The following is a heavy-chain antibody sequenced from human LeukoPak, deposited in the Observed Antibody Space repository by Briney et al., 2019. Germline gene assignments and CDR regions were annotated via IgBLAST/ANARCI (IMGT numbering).Heavy chain of an antibody. D-gene: IGHD6-19*01. J-gene: IGHJ4*02. Sequence: SETLSLTCTVSGGSISSGSYYWSWIRQPAGKGLEWIGRIYTSGSTNYNPSLKSRVTISVDTSKNQFSLKLSSVTAADTAVYYCAGMSSGYSSGWYLGYYFDYWGQGTLVTVSS. V-gene: IGHV4-61*02. CDR2: IYTSGST. CDR3: AGMSSGYSSGWYLGYYFDY. CDR1: GGSISSGSYY.